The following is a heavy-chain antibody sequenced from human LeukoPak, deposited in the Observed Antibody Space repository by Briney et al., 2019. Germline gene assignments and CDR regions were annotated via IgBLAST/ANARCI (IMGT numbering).Heavy chain of an antibody. CDR1: GYSFTNYW. J-gene: IGHJ4*02. CDR3: ARGENSGYEFPDY. CDR2: IYPGDSDT. D-gene: IGHD5-12*01. V-gene: IGHV5-51*01. Sequence: GASLQISCKGSGYSFTNYWIGWVRQLPGKGLDWMGIIYPGDSDTTYSPSFQGQVTISADKSISTAYLQWSSLKASDTAMYYCARGENSGYEFPDYWGQGTRVTVSS.